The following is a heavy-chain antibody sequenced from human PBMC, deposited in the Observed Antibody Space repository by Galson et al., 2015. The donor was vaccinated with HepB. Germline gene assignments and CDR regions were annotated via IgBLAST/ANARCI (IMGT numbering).Heavy chain of an antibody. D-gene: IGHD1-26*01. J-gene: IGHJ5*02. V-gene: IGHV3-74*01. CDR3: SREALEAGARFSDP. CDR2: IKKDGSTT. CDR1: GFTFSDYW. Sequence: SLRLYCAASGFTFSDYWMHWVRQAPGKGLVWVSRIKKDGSTTWYAGSVKGRFTISRDNARNTLYLQMNNLRAEDTAVYYCSREALEAGARFSDPWGQGALVTGSS.